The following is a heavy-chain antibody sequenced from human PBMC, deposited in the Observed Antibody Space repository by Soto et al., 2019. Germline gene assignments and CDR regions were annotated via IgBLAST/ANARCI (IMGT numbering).Heavy chain of an antibody. CDR2: MYAGGDT. Sequence: PGGSLKLSCGAPGLSVSDNSMGWVRQAPGRGLEWVSVMYAGGDTHYADSVKGRFTISRDKSENTLYLQMNSLRDEDTGVYFCVSRIPSWVFDYWGLGTLVTVSS. J-gene: IGHJ4*01. CDR1: GLSVSDNS. CDR3: VSRIPSWVFDY. D-gene: IGHD2-21*01. V-gene: IGHV3-53*01.